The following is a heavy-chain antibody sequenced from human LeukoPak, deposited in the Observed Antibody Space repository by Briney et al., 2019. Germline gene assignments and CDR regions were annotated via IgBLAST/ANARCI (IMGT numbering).Heavy chain of an antibody. CDR1: GFTFSSYS. J-gene: IGHJ4*02. Sequence: GGSLRLSCAASGFTFSSYSMNWVRQAPGKGLELVSSISSSSSYIYYADSVKGRFTISRDNAKNSLYLQMNSLRAEDTAVYYCARDPSEKYYYDSSGYYYDYWGQGTLVTVSS. CDR2: ISSSSSYI. V-gene: IGHV3-21*01. CDR3: ARDPSEKYYYDSSGYYYDY. D-gene: IGHD3-22*01.